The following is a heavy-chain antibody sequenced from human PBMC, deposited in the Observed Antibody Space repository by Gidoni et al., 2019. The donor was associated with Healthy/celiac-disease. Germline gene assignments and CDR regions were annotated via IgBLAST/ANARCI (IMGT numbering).Heavy chain of an antibody. Sequence: QVQLQESGPGLVKPSETLSLTCTVSGGSISSYYWSWIRQPPGKGLEWIGYIYYSGSTNYNPSLKSRVTISVDTSKNQFSLKLSSVTAADTAVYYCARASKANRYDYWGQGTLVTVSS. CDR1: GGSISSYY. J-gene: IGHJ4*02. V-gene: IGHV4-59*01. CDR2: IYYSGST. CDR3: ARASKANRYDY.